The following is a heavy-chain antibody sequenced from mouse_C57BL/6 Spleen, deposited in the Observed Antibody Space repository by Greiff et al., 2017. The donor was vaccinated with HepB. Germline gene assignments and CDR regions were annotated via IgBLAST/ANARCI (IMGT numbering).Heavy chain of an antibody. CDR3: ARHKSYAMDY. J-gene: IGHJ4*01. V-gene: IGHV1-26*01. CDR2: INPNNGGT. CDR1: GYTFTDYY. Sequence: EVQLQQSGPELVKPGASVKISCKASGYTFTDYYMNWVKQSHGKSLEWIGDINPNNGGTSYNQKFKGKATLTVDKSSSTAYMELRSLTSEDSAVYYCARHKSYAMDYWGQGTSVTVSS.